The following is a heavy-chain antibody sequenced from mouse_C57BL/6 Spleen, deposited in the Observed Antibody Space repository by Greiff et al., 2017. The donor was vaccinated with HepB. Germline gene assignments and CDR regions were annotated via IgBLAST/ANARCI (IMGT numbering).Heavy chain of an antibody. Sequence: VQLQQSGAELVRPGTSVKVSCKASGYAFTNYLIEWVKQRPGQGLEWIGVINPGSGGTNYNEKFKGKATLTADKSSSTAYMQLSSLTSEGSAVYFCAKIGNYGPYYAMDYWGQGTSVTVSS. J-gene: IGHJ4*01. V-gene: IGHV1-54*01. CDR1: GYAFTNYL. CDR2: INPGSGGT. D-gene: IGHD2-1*01. CDR3: AKIGNYGPYYAMDY.